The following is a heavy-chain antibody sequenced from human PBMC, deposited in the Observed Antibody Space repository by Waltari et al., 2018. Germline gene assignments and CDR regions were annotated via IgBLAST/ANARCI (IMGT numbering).Heavy chain of an antibody. J-gene: IGHJ2*01. V-gene: IGHV4-39*01. CDR2: IFYSGAT. D-gene: IGHD3-22*01. Sequence: QLQLQESGPGLVKPSETVSLPCTVSGGSISRVAYYWGWVRQPPGKGLEFIASIFYSGATYYNPSLESRVTISVDTSKNQFSLELTSVTDADTAVYYCARQDYYYVKGYFDLWGRGTLVTVSS. CDR1: GGSISRVAYY. CDR3: ARQDYYYVKGYFDL.